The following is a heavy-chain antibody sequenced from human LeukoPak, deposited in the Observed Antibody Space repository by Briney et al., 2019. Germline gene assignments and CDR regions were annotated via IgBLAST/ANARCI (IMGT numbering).Heavy chain of an antibody. V-gene: IGHV3-30*02. Sequence: GGSLRLSCAASGFTFSSYGMHWVRQAPGKGLEWVAFIRYDGSNKYYADSVKGRFTISRDNSKNTLYLQMNSLRAEDTAVYYCAKDNPPTNNWFDPWGQGTLVTVSS. D-gene: IGHD1-14*01. CDR2: IRYDGSNK. J-gene: IGHJ5*02. CDR3: AKDNPPTNNWFDP. CDR1: GFTFSSYG.